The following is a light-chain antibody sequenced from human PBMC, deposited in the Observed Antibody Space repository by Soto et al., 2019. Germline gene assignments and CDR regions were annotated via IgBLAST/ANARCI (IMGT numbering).Light chain of an antibody. Sequence: QSALTQPRSMSGSPGQSVTISCTGTSSDVGGYNYVSWYQQHPGKAPKLIIYEVSERPSGVPDRFSGSKSGNTASLTISGLQAGDEAYYYCCSYAGSDTDVFGGGTKLTVL. J-gene: IGLJ2*01. CDR1: SSDVGGYNY. CDR2: EVS. CDR3: CSYAGSDTDV. V-gene: IGLV2-11*01.